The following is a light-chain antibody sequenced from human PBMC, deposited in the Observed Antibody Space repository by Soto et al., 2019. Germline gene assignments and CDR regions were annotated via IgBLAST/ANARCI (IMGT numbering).Light chain of an antibody. CDR1: QSINND. Sequence: EIVLTQSPGTLSLSPGERATLSCRASQSINNDLAWYQQKPGQAPRLLIYGASRSATGVPARFSGSGSGTEFTLTISSLQSEDLAVYYCQHYNSGPRFGQGTKVDIK. J-gene: IGKJ1*01. V-gene: IGKV3-15*01. CDR3: QHYNSGPR. CDR2: GAS.